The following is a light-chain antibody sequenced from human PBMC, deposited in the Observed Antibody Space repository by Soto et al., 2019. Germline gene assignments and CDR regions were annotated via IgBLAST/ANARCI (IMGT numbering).Light chain of an antibody. CDR3: QQYNSYWT. Sequence: IQMTQYPSTLSASIGERVTISCRASQSVNHWLAWYQRKPGKAPKLLIHDASTLESGIPSRFSGSGSGTEFTLNISSLQPDDFATYYCQQYNSYWTFGQGTKVEIK. CDR1: QSVNHW. CDR2: DAS. V-gene: IGKV1-5*01. J-gene: IGKJ1*01.